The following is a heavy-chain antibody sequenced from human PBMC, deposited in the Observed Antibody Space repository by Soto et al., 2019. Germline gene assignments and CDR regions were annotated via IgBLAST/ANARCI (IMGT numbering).Heavy chain of an antibody. D-gene: IGHD3-10*01. V-gene: IGHV1-3*01. Sequence: QVQLVQSGAEVKKPGASVKVSCKASGYTFTTYAIHWVRQAPGQRLEWMGWINAGNGNTKFSQKFQGRVTITMDTSASTAYMELSSLRSEDTAVYYCAREAPYLGSGIYGDGMDVWGQGPTVTVSS. J-gene: IGHJ6*02. CDR3: AREAPYLGSGIYGDGMDV. CDR1: GYTFTTYA. CDR2: INAGNGNT.